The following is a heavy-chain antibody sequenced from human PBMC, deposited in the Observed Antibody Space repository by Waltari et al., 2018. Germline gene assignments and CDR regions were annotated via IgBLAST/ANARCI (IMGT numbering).Heavy chain of an antibody. Sequence: EVQLVESGGGLVQPGRSLRLSCTASGFTFGDSALSWVRKAPGKGLEGVGFIRSKAYGGTTEYAASVKGRFTISRDDSKSIAYLQMNSLKTEDTAVYYCTRDRGIAARPGGLGYYYYYMDVWGKGTTVTVSS. CDR3: TRDRGIAARPGGLGYYYYYMDV. D-gene: IGHD6-6*01. J-gene: IGHJ6*03. V-gene: IGHV3-49*04. CDR1: GFTFGDSA. CDR2: IRSKAYGGTT.